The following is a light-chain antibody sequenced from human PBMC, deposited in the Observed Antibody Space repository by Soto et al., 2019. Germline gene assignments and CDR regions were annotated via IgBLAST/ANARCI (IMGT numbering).Light chain of an antibody. CDR3: GTWDSSLRDVV. CDR1: SCNIGNNY. J-gene: IGLJ2*01. Sequence: QSVLTQPPSVSAAPGQKVTISCSGSSCNIGNNYVCCYQQLPGTAPKLLIYDNNKRPSGIPDRFSGSKSGTSATLGITGLQTGDEADYYCGTWDSSLRDVVFGGGTK. CDR2: DNN. V-gene: IGLV1-51*01.